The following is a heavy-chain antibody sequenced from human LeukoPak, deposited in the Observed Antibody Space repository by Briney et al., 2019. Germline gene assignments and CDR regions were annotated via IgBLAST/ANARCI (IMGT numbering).Heavy chain of an antibody. CDR2: IDYDGSHT. J-gene: IGHJ4*02. Sequence: GGSLRLSCAGSGFTFSTSAMNWVRQVPKKGLEWVSSIDYDGSHTYYSASVKGRSSISRDNATDSVYQQMDSLRAEHTSVYYCARDPERYLRTGHYDYWGQGTLVIVSS. D-gene: IGHD3-10*02. CDR3: ARDPERYLRTGHYDY. CDR1: GFTFSTSA. V-gene: IGHV3-21*01.